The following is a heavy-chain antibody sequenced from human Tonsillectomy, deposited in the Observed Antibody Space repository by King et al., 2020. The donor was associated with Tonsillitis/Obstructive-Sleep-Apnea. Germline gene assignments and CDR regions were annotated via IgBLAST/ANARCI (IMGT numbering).Heavy chain of an antibody. D-gene: IGHD5-18*01. CDR1: GYTFTDYY. CDR3: AREAYSPMDV. V-gene: IGHV1-2*06. J-gene: IGHJ6*03. Sequence: QLVQSGAEVKKPGASVKVSCKASGYTFTDYYLHWVRQAPGQGLEWMGRINPNSGGSNYAQKFQGRVTMTRDTSISTAFMELSRLRFEDTAVYYCAREAYSPMDVWGKGTAVTVSS. CDR2: INPNSGGS.